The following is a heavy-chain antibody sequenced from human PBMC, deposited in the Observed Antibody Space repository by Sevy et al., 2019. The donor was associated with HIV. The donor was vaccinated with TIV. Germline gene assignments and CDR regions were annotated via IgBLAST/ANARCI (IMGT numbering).Heavy chain of an antibody. CDR3: ASHQRIQLWRFDY. CDR2: ISGSGGST. V-gene: IGHV3-23*01. J-gene: IGHJ4*02. Sequence: GGSLRLSCAASGFTFSSYAMSWVRQAPGKGLEWVSAISGSGGSTYYADSVKGRFTISRDNSKNTLYLQMNSLRAEDTAVYYCASHQRIQLWRFDYWGQRTLVTVSS. D-gene: IGHD5-18*01. CDR1: GFTFSSYA.